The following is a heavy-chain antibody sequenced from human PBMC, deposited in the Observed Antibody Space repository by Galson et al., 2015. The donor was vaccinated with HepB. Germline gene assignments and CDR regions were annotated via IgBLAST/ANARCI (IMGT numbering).Heavy chain of an antibody. J-gene: IGHJ4*02. CDR3: ARERDPSSSGSFLNY. CDR1: GFIFSDYW. Sequence: SLRLSCAASGFIFSDYWMSWVRQAPGKGLEWVANIKEDGIEKHYVDSVKDRFTISRDSAKRSLYLQMNSLRAEDTAIYYCARERDPSSSGSFLNYWAQGPLVTVSS. V-gene: IGHV3-7*03. D-gene: IGHD6-6*01. CDR2: IKEDGIEK.